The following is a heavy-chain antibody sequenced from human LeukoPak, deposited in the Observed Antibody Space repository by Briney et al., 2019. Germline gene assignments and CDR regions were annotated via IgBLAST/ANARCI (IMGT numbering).Heavy chain of an antibody. V-gene: IGHV4-34*01. Sequence: SETLSLTCAVYGGSFSGYYWSWIRQPPGKGLEWIGEINHSGSTNYNPSLKSRVTISVDTSKNQFSLKLSSVTAADTAVYYCARGPHNNWFDPWGQEPWSPSPQ. CDR2: INHSGST. CDR3: ARGPHNNWFDP. J-gene: IGHJ5*02. CDR1: GGSFSGYY.